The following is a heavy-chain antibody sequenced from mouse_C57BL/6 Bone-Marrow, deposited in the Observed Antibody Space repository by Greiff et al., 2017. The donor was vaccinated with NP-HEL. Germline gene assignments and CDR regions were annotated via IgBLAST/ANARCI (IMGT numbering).Heavy chain of an antibody. Sequence: QVQLKQPGAELVKPGASVKLSCKASGYTFTSYWMHWVKQRPGQGLEWIGMIHPNSGSTNYNEKFKSKATLTVDKSSSTAYMQLSSLTSEDSAVYYCARNEGITTVVADYWGQGTTLTVSS. CDR2: IHPNSGST. J-gene: IGHJ2*01. CDR3: ARNEGITTVVADY. V-gene: IGHV1-64*01. D-gene: IGHD1-1*01. CDR1: GYTFTSYW.